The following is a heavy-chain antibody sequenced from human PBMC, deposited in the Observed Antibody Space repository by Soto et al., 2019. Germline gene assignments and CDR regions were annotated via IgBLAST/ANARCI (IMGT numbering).Heavy chain of an antibody. V-gene: IGHV1-18*04. CDR1: GYPFIKYG. J-gene: IGHJ5*02. D-gene: IGHD3-9*01. CDR2: IKVDSGYT. Sequence: QLQLVQSAAEVKKPGASVRVSCKAYGYPFIKYGISWIRQAPEQGLEWMGWIKVDSGYTNYAQKFQGTVTMTADSSSDTAFMKLRSLRLDDTAVYFCATSYDTGFDPWGQGTLVSVSS. CDR3: ATSYDTGFDP.